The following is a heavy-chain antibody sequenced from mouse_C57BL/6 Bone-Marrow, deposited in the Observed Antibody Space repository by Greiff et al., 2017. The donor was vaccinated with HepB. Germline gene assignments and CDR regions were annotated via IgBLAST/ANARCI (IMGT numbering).Heavy chain of an antibody. CDR3: ARRASLAMDY. Sequence: QVQLKESGAELARPGASVKMSCKASGYTFTSYTMHWVKQRPGQGLEWIGYINPSSGYTKYNQKFKDKATLTSDKSSSTAYMQLSSLTSEDSAVYYCARRASLAMDYWGQGTSVTVSS. CDR1: GYTFTSYT. J-gene: IGHJ4*01. CDR2: INPSSGYT. D-gene: IGHD3-1*01. V-gene: IGHV1-4*01.